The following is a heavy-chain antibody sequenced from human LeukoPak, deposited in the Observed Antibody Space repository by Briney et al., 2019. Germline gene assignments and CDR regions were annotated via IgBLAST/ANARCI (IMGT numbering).Heavy chain of an antibody. J-gene: IGHJ4*02. CDR1: GFTVNLYW. Sequence: GGSLRLSCAASGFTVNLYWMTWVRQAPGKGLEWVAYIKQDGSETYFGASVKGRFTISRDNSKNTLYLQMNSLRAEDTAVYYCAKDQGQQQLDYWGQGTLVTVSS. V-gene: IGHV3-7*01. CDR2: IKQDGSET. CDR3: AKDQGQQQLDY. D-gene: IGHD6-13*01.